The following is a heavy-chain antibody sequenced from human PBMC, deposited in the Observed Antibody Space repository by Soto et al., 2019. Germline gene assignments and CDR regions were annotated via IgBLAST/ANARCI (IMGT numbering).Heavy chain of an antibody. J-gene: IGHJ6*02. Sequence: QVQLVQSGAEVKHPGSSVKVSCKASGGTLSDYAVSWVRQARGQGLEWMGGIMPTLDSANDAQKFQGRLTITADEATSTANMELSSLTSDDTAIYYCAVAAVREILTEQSSGMAVWGQGTTVTVSS. CDR2: IMPTLDSA. V-gene: IGHV1-69*01. CDR3: AVAAVREILTEQSSGMAV. CDR1: GGTLSDYA. D-gene: IGHD3-10*01.